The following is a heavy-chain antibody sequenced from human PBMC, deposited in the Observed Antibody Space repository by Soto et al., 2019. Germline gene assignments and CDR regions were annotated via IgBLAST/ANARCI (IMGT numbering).Heavy chain of an antibody. CDR1: GFTFDDYA. J-gene: IGHJ4*02. CDR3: AKDMDLFIEVVPAATGSFDF. Sequence: PGGSLRLSCAASGFTFDDYAMHWVRQAPGKGLEWVSGISWKSDTIDYADSVKGRFTISRDNAKETVFLQMNSLRAEDTARYYCAKDMDLFIEVVPAATGSFDFWGRGTLVTVSS. D-gene: IGHD2-2*01. V-gene: IGHV3-9*01. CDR2: ISWKSDTI.